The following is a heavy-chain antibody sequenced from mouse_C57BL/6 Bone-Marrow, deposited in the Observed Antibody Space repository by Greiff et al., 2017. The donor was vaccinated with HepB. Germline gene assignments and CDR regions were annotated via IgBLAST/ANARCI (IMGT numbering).Heavy chain of an antibody. CDR1: GFTFSSYD. Sequence: EVQLVESGGGLVKPGGSLKLSCAASGFTFSSYDVSWVRQTPEKRLEWVATISDGGSYTYYPDNVKGRFTISRDNAKNNLYLQMSHLKSEDTAMYYCARGYGYAMDYWGQGTSVTVSS. J-gene: IGHJ4*01. D-gene: IGHD3-1*01. CDR3: ARGYGYAMDY. V-gene: IGHV5-4*01. CDR2: ISDGGSYT.